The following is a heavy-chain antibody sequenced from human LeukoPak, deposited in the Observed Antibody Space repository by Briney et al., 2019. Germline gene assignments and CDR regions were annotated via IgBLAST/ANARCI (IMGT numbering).Heavy chain of an antibody. CDR3: ATYPLRNYYDSSGYLKY. D-gene: IGHD3-22*01. CDR2: IKQDGSEK. V-gene: IGHV3-7*01. J-gene: IGHJ4*02. Sequence: GGSLRLSCAASGFTFSSYAMSWVRQAPGKGLGWVANIKQDGSEKYYVDSVKGRFTISRDNAKSSLYLQMNSLRAEDTAVYYCATYPLRNYYDSSGYLKYWGQGTLVTVSS. CDR1: GFTFSSYA.